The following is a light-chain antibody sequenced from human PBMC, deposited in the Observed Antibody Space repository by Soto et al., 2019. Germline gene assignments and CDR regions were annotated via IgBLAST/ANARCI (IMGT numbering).Light chain of an antibody. J-gene: IGKJ1*01. V-gene: IGKV3-11*01. Sequence: EIVLTQSPGTLSLSPGERATLSCRASQTISNTFLAWYQQKPGRAPSLLIFDASNRATGIPARFSGSGSGTDFTLTMSSLEPEDFATYYCQQRSRWPPTFGHGTKVDIK. CDR1: QTISNTF. CDR3: QQRSRWPPT. CDR2: DAS.